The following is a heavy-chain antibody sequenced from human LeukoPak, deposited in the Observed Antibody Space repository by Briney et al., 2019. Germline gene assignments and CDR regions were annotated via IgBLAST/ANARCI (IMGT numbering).Heavy chain of an antibody. CDR1: GYTFTGYF. Sequence: ASVKVSCKASGYTFTGYFMHWVRQAPGQGLEWMGWINPNSGGTNYAQKFQGSVTMTRDTSISTAYMELSRLRPEDTAVYYCARRGSSVGGSYYSFDYWGQGTLVTVSS. J-gene: IGHJ4*02. V-gene: IGHV1-2*02. CDR2: INPNSGGT. D-gene: IGHD1-26*01. CDR3: ARRGSSVGGSYYSFDY.